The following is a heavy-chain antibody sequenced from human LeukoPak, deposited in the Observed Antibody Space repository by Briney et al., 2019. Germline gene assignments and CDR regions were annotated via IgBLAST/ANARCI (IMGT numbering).Heavy chain of an antibody. V-gene: IGHV3-21*01. CDR2: ISSSSSYI. CDR1: GFTFSSYS. D-gene: IGHD2-2*01. J-gene: IGHJ4*02. Sequence: GGSLRLSCAASGFTFSSYSMNWVRQAPGKGLEWVSSISSSSSYIYYADSVKGRFTISRDNAKNSLYLQMNSLRAEDTAVYYCARDRTQLSMYYFDYWGQGTLVTVSS. CDR3: ARDRTQLSMYYFDY.